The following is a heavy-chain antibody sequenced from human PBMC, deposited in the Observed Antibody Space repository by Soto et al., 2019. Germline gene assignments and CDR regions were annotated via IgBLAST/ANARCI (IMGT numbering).Heavy chain of an antibody. CDR3: ATTRGIAVGGSFDY. J-gene: IGHJ4*02. CDR2: LYSGNT. Sequence: SETLSLTCTVSGGSTSSSSYYWGWIRQPPGKGLEWIGTLYSGNTYSNPSLKSRVTISVDRSDNQFSLRLSSVAAADTAIYYCATTRGIAVGGSFDYWGQGTLVTVSS. CDR1: GGSTSSSSYY. V-gene: IGHV4-39*01. D-gene: IGHD6-13*01.